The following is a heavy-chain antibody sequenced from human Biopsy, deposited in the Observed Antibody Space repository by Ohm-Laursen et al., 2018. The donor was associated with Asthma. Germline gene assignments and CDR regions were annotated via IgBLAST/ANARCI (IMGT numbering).Heavy chain of an antibody. V-gene: IGHV4-39*01. D-gene: IGHD2-2*01. CDR1: GASITSSAYY. CDR2: MYYGETT. J-gene: IGHJ4*02. Sequence: SETLSLTCAVSGASITSSAYYWGWIRQPPGKGLEWIGSMYYGETTYYSPSLKSRVAISVDTSKNLFSLILSPVTAADTAVYYCARHDHRWDTYADFWGQGTLVTVSS. CDR3: ARHDHRWDTYADF.